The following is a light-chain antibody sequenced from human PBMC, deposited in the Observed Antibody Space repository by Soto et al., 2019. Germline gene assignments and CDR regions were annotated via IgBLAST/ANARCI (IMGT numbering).Light chain of an antibody. J-gene: IGKJ1*01. V-gene: IGKV3-15*01. CDR2: GAS. CDR1: QSVSSY. Sequence: ASQSVSSYLAWYQQKPGQAPRFLIYGASTRATGIPARFSGSGSGTAFTLTLRSLHSEDSAVHYCQQYSTSPQTFGQGTKVDIK. CDR3: QQYSTSPQT.